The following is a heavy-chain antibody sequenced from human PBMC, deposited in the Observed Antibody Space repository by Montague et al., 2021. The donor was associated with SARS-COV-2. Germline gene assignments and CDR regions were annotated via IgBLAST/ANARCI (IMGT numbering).Heavy chain of an antibody. CDR2: IADYGDKT. CDR1: GFTVSNNW. V-gene: IGHV3-74*01. D-gene: IGHD3-10*02. Sequence: SLRLSCAASGFTVSNNWMHWVRQAPGKGLAWVSRIADYGDKTDYADSVKGRFTTPRDNAKNTLSLQMNSLRVDDPAVYYCVRDMFGPNDHWGQGTLVTVSS. CDR3: VRDMFGPNDH. J-gene: IGHJ5*02.